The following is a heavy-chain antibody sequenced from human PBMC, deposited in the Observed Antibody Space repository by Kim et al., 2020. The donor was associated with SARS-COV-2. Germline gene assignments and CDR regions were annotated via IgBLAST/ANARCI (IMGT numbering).Heavy chain of an antibody. V-gene: IGHV3-33*01. CDR2: NK. J-gene: IGHJ5*02. Sequence: NKYYADSVKGRFTISRDNSKNTLYLQMNSLRAEDTAVYYCARVYGAGWFDPWGQGTLVTVSS. CDR3: ARVYGAGWFDP. D-gene: IGHD3-10*01.